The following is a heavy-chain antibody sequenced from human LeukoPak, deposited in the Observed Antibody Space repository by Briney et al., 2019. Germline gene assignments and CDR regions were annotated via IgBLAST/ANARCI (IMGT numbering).Heavy chain of an antibody. J-gene: IGHJ4*02. D-gene: IGHD6-19*01. Sequence: GRSLRLSCAASGFTFSSYGMHWVRQAPGKGLEWVAVISYDGSNKYYADSVKGRFTISRDNAKNSLYLQMNSLRAEDTAVYYCARSVAAVAGHEDYWGQGTLVTVSS. CDR2: ISYDGSNK. CDR3: ARSVAAVAGHEDY. CDR1: GFTFSSYG. V-gene: IGHV3-30*03.